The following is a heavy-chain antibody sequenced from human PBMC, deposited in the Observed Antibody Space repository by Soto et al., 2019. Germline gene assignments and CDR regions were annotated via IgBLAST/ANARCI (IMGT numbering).Heavy chain of an antibody. D-gene: IGHD3-9*01. CDR3: ARQRRRALRYFDWSYGMDV. Sequence: GESLKISCKGSGYSFTSYWIGWVRQMPGKGLEWMGIIYPGDSDTRYSPSFQGQVTISADKSISTAYLQWSSLKASDTAMYYCARQRRRALRYFDWSYGMDVWGQGTTVTVSS. J-gene: IGHJ6*02. CDR2: IYPGDSDT. V-gene: IGHV5-51*01. CDR1: GYSFTSYW.